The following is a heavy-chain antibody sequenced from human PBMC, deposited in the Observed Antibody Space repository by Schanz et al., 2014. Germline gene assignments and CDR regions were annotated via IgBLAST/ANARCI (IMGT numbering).Heavy chain of an antibody. CDR1: EFTFSTDA. CDR2: ISASGGDT. CDR3: ARKMKLGVYGGKGHDSLDI. J-gene: IGHJ3*02. V-gene: IGHV3-23*01. D-gene: IGHD4-17*01. Sequence: DVHLLESGGGLVQPGGSLRLSCAASEFTFSTDAMSWVRQAPGKGLEWLSVISASGGDTYYADSVKGRFTISRDNSKNTLYLQMNTLRAEDTAVYYCARKMKLGVYGGKGHDSLDIWGQGTMVTVSS.